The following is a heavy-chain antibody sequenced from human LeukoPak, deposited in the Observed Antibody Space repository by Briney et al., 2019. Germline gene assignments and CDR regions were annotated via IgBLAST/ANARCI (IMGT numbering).Heavy chain of an antibody. D-gene: IGHD3-10*01. CDR1: GGSISSYY. J-gene: IGHJ4*02. CDR3: ARATRVRGVIITYYFDY. Sequence: SETLSLTCTVSGGSISSYYWSWIRQPPGKGLEWIGYIYYSGSTNYNPSLKSRVTISVDTPKNQFSLKLSSVTAADTAVYYCARATRVRGVIITYYFDYWGQGTLVTVSS. V-gene: IGHV4-59*01. CDR2: IYYSGST.